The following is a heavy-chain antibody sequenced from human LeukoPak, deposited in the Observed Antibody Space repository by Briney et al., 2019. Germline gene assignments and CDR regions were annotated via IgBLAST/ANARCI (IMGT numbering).Heavy chain of an antibody. CDR1: GFTFSSYS. J-gene: IGHJ5*02. Sequence: GGSLRLSCAASGFTFSSYSMNWVRQAPGKGLEWVSSISSSSSYIYCADSVKGRFTISRDNAKNSLYLQMNSLRAEDTAVYYCARDPSPYDFWSGYAADGNWFDPWGQGTLVTVSS. D-gene: IGHD3-3*01. CDR3: ARDPSPYDFWSGYAADGNWFDP. V-gene: IGHV3-21*01. CDR2: ISSSSSYI.